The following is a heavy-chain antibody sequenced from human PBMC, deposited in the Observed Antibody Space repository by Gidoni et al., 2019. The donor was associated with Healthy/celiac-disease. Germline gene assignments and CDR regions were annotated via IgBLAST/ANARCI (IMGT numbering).Heavy chain of an antibody. D-gene: IGHD5-12*01. CDR1: GFTFDDYA. V-gene: IGHV3-9*01. CDR2: ISWNSGSI. J-gene: IGHJ3*02. CDR3: AKDMSVSEMATIPAAFDI. Sequence: EVQLVESGGGLVQPGRSLRLSCAASGFTFDDYAMHWVRQAPGKGLEWVSGISWNSGSIGYADSVKGRFTISRDNAKNSLYLQMNSLRAEDTALYYCAKDMSVSEMATIPAAFDIWGQGTMVTVSS.